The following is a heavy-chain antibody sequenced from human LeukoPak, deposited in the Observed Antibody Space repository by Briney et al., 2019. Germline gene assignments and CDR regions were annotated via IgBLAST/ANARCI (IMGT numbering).Heavy chain of an antibody. D-gene: IGHD3-16*02. CDR1: GGSISSSDYY. CDR2: INYSGST. Sequence: SSETLSLTCTVSGGSISSSDYYWGWIRQPPGKGLEWIGSINYSGSTQYNPSLKSRITISVDTSKNQFSLKMSSLTAADTAVYYCARQRITFGGVISIFDYWGQGTLVTVSS. V-gene: IGHV4-39*01. J-gene: IGHJ4*02. CDR3: ARQRITFGGVISIFDY.